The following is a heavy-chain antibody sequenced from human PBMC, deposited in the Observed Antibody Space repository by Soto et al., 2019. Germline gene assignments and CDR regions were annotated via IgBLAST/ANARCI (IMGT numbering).Heavy chain of an antibody. Sequence: SETLSLTCTVSGVSISNNYWNWIRQPAGEGLEWIGRIYTTGSTNYNPSLKGRVTMSVDSSKSQFSLKLTSVTAAGTAMYYCARNPSGMLTDRYYFDYWGQGSLVTVSS. V-gene: IGHV4-4*07. J-gene: IGHJ4*02. CDR3: ARNPSGMLTDRYYFDY. CDR1: GVSISNNY. CDR2: IYTTGST. D-gene: IGHD3-10*01.